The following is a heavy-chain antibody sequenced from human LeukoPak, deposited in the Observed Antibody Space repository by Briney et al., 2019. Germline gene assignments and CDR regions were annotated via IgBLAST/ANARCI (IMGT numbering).Heavy chain of an antibody. D-gene: IGHD6-19*01. Sequence: DPGGSLRLSCAASGFTFSNYWMTWVRQAPGKGLESVANIKQDGSEKYYVDSVKGRFTISRDSAKNSVHLQMNSLRVEDTAVYYCASVAGPYYYHYYGMDVWGQGTAVTVSS. CDR3: ASVAGPYYYHYYGMDV. V-gene: IGHV3-7*03. CDR2: IKQDGSEK. J-gene: IGHJ6*02. CDR1: GFTFSNYW.